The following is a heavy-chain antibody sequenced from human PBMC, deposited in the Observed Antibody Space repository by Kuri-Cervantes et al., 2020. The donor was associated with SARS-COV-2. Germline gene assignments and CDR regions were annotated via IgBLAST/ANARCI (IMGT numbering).Heavy chain of an antibody. V-gene: IGHV1-8*01. CDR1: GYTFTSYD. CDR3: ARAEDIVVVVAATWYYYGMDV. Sequence: ASVKVSCKASGYTFTSYDINWVRQATGQGLEWMGWMNPNSGNTGYAQKFQGRVTMTRNTSISTAYMELSSLRSEDTAVYYCARAEDIVVVVAATWYYYGMDVRGQGTTVTVSS. J-gene: IGHJ6*02. D-gene: IGHD2-15*01. CDR2: MNPNSGNT.